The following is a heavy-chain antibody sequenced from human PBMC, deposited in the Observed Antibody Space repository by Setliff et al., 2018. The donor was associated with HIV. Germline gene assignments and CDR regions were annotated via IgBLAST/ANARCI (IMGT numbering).Heavy chain of an antibody. CDR3: ARPNYYDSSGSFDY. D-gene: IGHD3-22*01. CDR1: GFTFSSFE. J-gene: IGHJ4*02. Sequence: GGSLRLSCAASGFTFSSFEMNWVRQAPGKGLEWISYISGSGSTTYYADSVKGRFTISRDNAKDSLYLQMSSLRAEDTAVYYCARPNYYDSSGSFDYWGQGTLVTVSS. CDR2: ISGSGSTT. V-gene: IGHV3-48*03.